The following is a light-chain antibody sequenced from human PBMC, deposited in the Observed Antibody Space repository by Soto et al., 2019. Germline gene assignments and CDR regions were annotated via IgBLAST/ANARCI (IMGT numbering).Light chain of an antibody. CDR2: RNN. CDR1: RKNIGRNF. V-gene: IGLV1-47*01. Sequence: QSVLTQSPSASGTPGQWVTISCTGSRKNIGRNFVYWYQHVPGTTPTLLIQRNNERRPGVPDGFSRSTSGTSGSLAISGLRSDDDDAYDGAGWDAYLDAEVFGGGTKLTVL. CDR3: AGWDAYLDAEV. J-gene: IGLJ3*02.